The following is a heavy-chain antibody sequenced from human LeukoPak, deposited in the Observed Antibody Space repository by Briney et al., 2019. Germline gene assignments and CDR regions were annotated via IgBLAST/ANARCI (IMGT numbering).Heavy chain of an antibody. CDR3: ARDLNDYSIDY. V-gene: IGHV3-33*01. J-gene: IGHJ4*02. D-gene: IGHD4-11*01. CDR2: IWYDGSNK. Sequence: SGRSLRLSCAASGFTFSSYGMHWVRQAPGKGLEWVAVIWYDGSNKYYADSVKGRFTISRDNSKNTLYLQMNSLRAEDTAVYYCARDLNDYSIDYWGQGTLVTVSS. CDR1: GFTFSSYG.